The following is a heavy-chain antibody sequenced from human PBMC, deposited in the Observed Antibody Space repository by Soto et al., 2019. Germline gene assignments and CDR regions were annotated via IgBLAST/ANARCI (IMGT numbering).Heavy chain of an antibody. CDR2: ISSSSSYI. CDR3: ARDLNYDILTGYPSNWFDP. D-gene: IGHD3-9*01. V-gene: IGHV3-21*01. J-gene: IGHJ5*02. CDR1: GFTFSSYS. Sequence: EVQLVESGGGLVKPGGSLRLSCAASGFTFSSYSMNWVRQAPGKGLEWVSSISSSSSYIYYADSVKGRFTISRDNAKNSLYLQMNSLRAEDTAVYYCARDLNYDILTGYPSNWFDPWGQGTLVTVSS.